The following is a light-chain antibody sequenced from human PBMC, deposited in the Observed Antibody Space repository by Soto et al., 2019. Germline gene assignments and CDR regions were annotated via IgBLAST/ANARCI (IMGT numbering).Light chain of an antibody. J-gene: IGKJ1*01. CDR2: GAS. V-gene: IGKV3-20*01. CDR1: QSVSSSY. Sequence: ETVLTQSPATLSLSPGERATLSCRASQSVSSSYLAWYQQKPGQAPRLLIYGASSRATGIPDRFSGSGSRTDFTLTISRLEPEDFAVYYCQQYGSSPRTFGQGTKVDIK. CDR3: QQYGSSPRT.